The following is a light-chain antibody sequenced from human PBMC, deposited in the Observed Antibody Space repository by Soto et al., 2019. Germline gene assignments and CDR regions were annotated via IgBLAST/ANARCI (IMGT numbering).Light chain of an antibody. V-gene: IGKV3-11*01. J-gene: IGKJ2*01. Sequence: EIVLTQSPATLSLSPGEGATLSCRASHSVSTSLAWYQQKPGQAPRLVISGASSRATGIPDRFSGSGSGTDFTLTISSLEPEDFAVYYCQQRSNWPRTFGQGTKVDIK. CDR3: QQRSNWPRT. CDR2: GAS. CDR1: HSVSTS.